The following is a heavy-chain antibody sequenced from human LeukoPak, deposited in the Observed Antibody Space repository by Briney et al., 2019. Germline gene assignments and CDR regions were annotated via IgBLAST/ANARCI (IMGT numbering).Heavy chain of an antibody. J-gene: IGHJ4*02. CDR2: IIPILGIA. CDR1: GGTFSSYA. D-gene: IGHD6-19*01. CDR3: ARDRRVAVAGSSNY. V-gene: IGHV1-69*04. Sequence: SVKVSCTASGGTFSSYAISWVRQAPGQGLEWMGRIIPILGIANYAQKFQGRVTITADKSTSTAYMELSSLRSEDTAVYYCARDRRVAVAGSSNYWGQGTLVTVSS.